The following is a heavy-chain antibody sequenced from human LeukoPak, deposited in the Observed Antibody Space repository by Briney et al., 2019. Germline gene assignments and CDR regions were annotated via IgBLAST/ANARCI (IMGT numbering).Heavy chain of an antibody. Sequence: PGGSLRLSCAASGFTFSSYRMNWVRQAPGKGLEWVSSISSSSSYIYYADSVKGRFTISRDNAKNSLYLQMNSLRAEDTAVYYCARDQTVRGVPPYYFDYWGQGTLVTVSS. V-gene: IGHV3-21*01. CDR3: ARDQTVRGVPPYYFDY. CDR2: ISSSSSYI. J-gene: IGHJ4*02. CDR1: GFTFSSYR. D-gene: IGHD3-10*01.